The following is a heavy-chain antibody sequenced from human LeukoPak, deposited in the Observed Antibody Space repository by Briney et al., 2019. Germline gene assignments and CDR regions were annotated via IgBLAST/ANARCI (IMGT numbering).Heavy chain of an antibody. CDR2: ISSSSSYI. V-gene: IGHV3-21*01. CDR1: GFTFSSYS. D-gene: IGHD5-18*01. CDR3: ARDYLMRDTAMVICDY. J-gene: IGHJ4*02. Sequence: PGGSLRLSCAASGFTFSSYSMNWVRQAPGKGLEWVSSISSSSSYIYYADSVKGRLTISRDNATNSLYLQMNSLRAEDTAVYYCARDYLMRDTAMVICDYWGQGTLVTVSS.